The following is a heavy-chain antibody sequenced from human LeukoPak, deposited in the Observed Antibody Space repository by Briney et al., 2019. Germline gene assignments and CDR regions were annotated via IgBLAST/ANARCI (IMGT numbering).Heavy chain of an antibody. CDR2: IKQDGSEK. Sequence: GGSLRLSCAASGFTFSSYWMSWVRQAPGKGLEWVANIKQDGSEKYYVDSVKGRFTISRDNAKNSLYLQMNSLRAEDTAVYYRAREYYYDSSGYSYYFDYWGQGTLVTVSS. CDR1: GFTFSSYW. J-gene: IGHJ4*02. CDR3: AREYYYDSSGYSYYFDY. D-gene: IGHD3-22*01. V-gene: IGHV3-7*01.